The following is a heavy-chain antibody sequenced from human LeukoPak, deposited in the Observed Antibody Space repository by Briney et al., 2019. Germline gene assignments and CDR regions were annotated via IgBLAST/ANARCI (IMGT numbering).Heavy chain of an antibody. D-gene: IGHD5-18*01. CDR3: TKIPPDTMDV. J-gene: IGHJ6*02. CDR1: GFTFNYFA. Sequence: GGSLRLSCAASGFTFNYFALSWVRQAPGKGLEWVSSVSGSGANTYYADSVRGRFTISRDNSKNTLYLQMNSLRAEDTAVYYCTKIPPDTMDVWGQGTTVTVSS. V-gene: IGHV3-23*01. CDR2: VSGSGANT.